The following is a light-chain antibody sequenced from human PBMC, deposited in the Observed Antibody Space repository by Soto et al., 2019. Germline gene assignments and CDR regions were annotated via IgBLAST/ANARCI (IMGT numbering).Light chain of an antibody. V-gene: IGLV2-14*01. J-gene: IGLJ1*01. CDR3: SSYTITTALV. CDR2: EVS. Sequence: QSALTQPASVSVSPGQSITISCTGTSSDVGGYNYVSWYQQHPGKAPKLMIYEVSTRPSGVSNRFSGSKSANTASLTISGLQAEDEAEYYCSSYTITTALVFGTGTKVTVL. CDR1: SSDVGGYNY.